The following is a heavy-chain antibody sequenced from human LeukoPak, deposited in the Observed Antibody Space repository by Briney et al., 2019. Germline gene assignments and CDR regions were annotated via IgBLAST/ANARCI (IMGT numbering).Heavy chain of an antibody. D-gene: IGHD1-26*01. CDR1: GGSISSNNYY. J-gene: IGHJ3*02. CDR3: ARGRSKWAFDI. V-gene: IGHV4-39*07. CDR2: IYHSGST. Sequence: SETLSLTCTVSGGSISSNNYYWGWIRQPPGKGLEWIGNIYHSGSTYYNPSLKSRVTISVDTSKNQFSPKLSSVTAADTAVYYCARGRSKWAFDIWGQGTMVTVSS.